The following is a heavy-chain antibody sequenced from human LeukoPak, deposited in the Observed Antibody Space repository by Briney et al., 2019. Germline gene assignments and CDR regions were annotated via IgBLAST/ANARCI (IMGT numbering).Heavy chain of an antibody. V-gene: IGHV4-34*01. CDR1: GGSFSGYY. J-gene: IGHJ4*02. D-gene: IGHD6-19*01. Sequence: SETLSLTCAVYGGSFSGYYWSWIRQPPVKGLEWIGEINHSGSTNYNPSLKSRVTISVDTSKNQFSLKLSSVTAADTAVYYCACRGYSSVFDYWGQGTLVTVSS. CDR3: ACRGYSSVFDY. CDR2: INHSGST.